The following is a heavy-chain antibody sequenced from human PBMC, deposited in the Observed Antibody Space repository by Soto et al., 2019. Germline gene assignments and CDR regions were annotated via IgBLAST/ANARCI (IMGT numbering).Heavy chain of an antibody. CDR2: SSNSGSFT. CDR1: GFTLSDHD. V-gene: IGHV3-11*06. J-gene: IGHJ4*02. Sequence: GVSLRLSCAASGFTLSDHDMSWIRQAPGKGLEWIGYSSNSGSFTRYADSVKGRFSISRDNAKSSLYLQISSLRGDDTATYYCVKSGDNYNLLDYWGQGTPVTVSS. CDR3: VKSGDNYNLLDY. D-gene: IGHD1-1*01.